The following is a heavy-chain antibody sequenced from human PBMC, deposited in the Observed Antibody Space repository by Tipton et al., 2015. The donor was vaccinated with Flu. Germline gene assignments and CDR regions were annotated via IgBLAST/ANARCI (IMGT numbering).Heavy chain of an antibody. CDR3: AREMRNYDILTGYYSYYYGMDV. Sequence: TLSLTCTVSGDSISGFYWSWIRQPAGKGLEWIGRLYTSGSANYNPSLKSRVTMSVDTSKNQFPLKLSSVTAADTAVYYCAREMRNYDILTGYYSYYYGMDVWGQGTTVTVSS. CDR2: LYTSGSA. CDR1: GDSISGFY. V-gene: IGHV4-4*07. D-gene: IGHD3-9*01. J-gene: IGHJ6*02.